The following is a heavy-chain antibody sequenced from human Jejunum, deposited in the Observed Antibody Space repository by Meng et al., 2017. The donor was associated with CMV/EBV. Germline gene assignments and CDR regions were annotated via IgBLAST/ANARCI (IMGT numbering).Heavy chain of an antibody. CDR2: MYFSGIA. Sequence: QPHGSGPGLVTPAQPRSLTCTASGDAISSGSHSWAWCRQPPGKRLEWIGSMYFSGIADYNPSLKSRVTISLHATQKQFSLRLTSVTAADSAVYFCARDLTNKWFYYWGQGTLVTVSS. D-gene: IGHD1-26*01. CDR3: ARDLTNKWFYY. V-gene: IGHV4-39*07. J-gene: IGHJ4*02. CDR1: GDAISSGSHS.